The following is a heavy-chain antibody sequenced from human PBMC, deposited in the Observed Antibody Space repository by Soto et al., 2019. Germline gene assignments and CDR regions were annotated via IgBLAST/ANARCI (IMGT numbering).Heavy chain of an antibody. V-gene: IGHV1-18*01. Sequence: QVQLVQSGAEVKKPGASVKVSCKASGYTFTSYGISWVRQAPGQGLEWMGWISAYNGNTNYAQKLQGRVTMTTDTSAGTAYMELRSLRSDDTAVYYCARVKRTNYYYYYGMDVWGQGTTVTVSS. CDR2: ISAYNGNT. CDR3: ARVKRTNYYYYYGMDV. J-gene: IGHJ6*02. CDR1: GYTFTSYG.